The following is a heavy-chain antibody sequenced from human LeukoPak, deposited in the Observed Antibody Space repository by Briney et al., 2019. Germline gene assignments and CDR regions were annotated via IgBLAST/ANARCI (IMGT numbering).Heavy chain of an antibody. D-gene: IGHD3/OR15-3a*01. J-gene: IGHJ4*02. CDR3: ARGWTGYYAIDN. CDR2: LSGSGAGT. Sequence: GGSLRLSCAASGFTFSDYALGWVRQDPGRGLEWVATLSGSGAGTYYSDSVQGRFTISRDNAKNTLYLQMNSLRAEDTAVYYCARGWTGYYAIDNWGQGTLVTVSS. V-gene: IGHV3-23*01. CDR1: GFTFSDYA.